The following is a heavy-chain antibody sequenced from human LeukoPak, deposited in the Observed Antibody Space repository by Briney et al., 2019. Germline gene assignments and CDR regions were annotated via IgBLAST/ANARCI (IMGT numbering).Heavy chain of an antibody. Sequence: PGRSLRLSCGASVFTFSSNAMHWVRQAPGKGLEWVAVISYDGNNKYYADSVKGRFTISRDNSKNTLYLQMNSLRATATAVYYCARDSLTHYGAILFYFDSWGQGTLVTVSS. V-gene: IGHV3-30-3*01. CDR2: ISYDGNNK. CDR1: VFTFSSNA. CDR3: ARDSLTHYGAILFYFDS. J-gene: IGHJ4*02. D-gene: IGHD4-17*01.